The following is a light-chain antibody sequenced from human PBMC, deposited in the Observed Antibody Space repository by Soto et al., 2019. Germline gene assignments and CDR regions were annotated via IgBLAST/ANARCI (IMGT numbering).Light chain of an antibody. J-gene: IGLJ2*01. Sequence: QSVLTQPPSVSGAPGQRVNISCTGSSSNIGAGYDVHWYQQLPGRAPKLLIYGNTNRPSGVPDRFSGSKSGTSASLAITGLQAEDEGDYYCLSFDSSLSVVFGGGTQLTVL. CDR3: LSFDSSLSVV. CDR1: SSNIGAGYD. CDR2: GNT. V-gene: IGLV1-40*01.